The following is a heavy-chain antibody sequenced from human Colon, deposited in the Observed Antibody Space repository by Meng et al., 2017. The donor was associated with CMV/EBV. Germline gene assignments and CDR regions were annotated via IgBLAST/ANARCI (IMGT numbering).Heavy chain of an antibody. CDR1: EFTFSSFG. J-gene: IGHJ4*02. CDR3: SRDRYFHDY. V-gene: IGHV3-21*01. CDR2: IIDSGTQT. Sequence: GGSLRLSCETSEFTFSSFGMNWVRQTPGKGLEWVASIIDSGTQTYYADSVKGRFTISRDNAKNSLFLQMNSLRAEDTAIYYCSRDRYFHDYWGQGTLVTVSS. D-gene: IGHD1-1*01.